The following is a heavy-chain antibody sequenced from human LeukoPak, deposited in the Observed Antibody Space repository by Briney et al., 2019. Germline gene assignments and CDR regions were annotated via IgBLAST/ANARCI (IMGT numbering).Heavy chain of an antibody. Sequence: PGGSLRLSCAASGFTFSSYAMHWVRQAPGEGLEWVAVISYDGSNKYYADSVKGRFTISRDNSKNTLYLQMNSLRAEDAAVYYCARDVGGYLQHGVVDCWGQGTLVTVSS. CDR1: GFTFSSYA. J-gene: IGHJ4*02. CDR3: ARDVGGYLQHGVVDC. CDR2: ISYDGSNK. D-gene: IGHD5-12*01. V-gene: IGHV3-30*01.